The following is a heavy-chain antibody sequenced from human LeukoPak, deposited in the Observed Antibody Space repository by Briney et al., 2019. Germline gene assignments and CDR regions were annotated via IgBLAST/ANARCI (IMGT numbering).Heavy chain of an antibody. Sequence: SETLSLTCAVSGGSISSYYWSWIRQPPGKGLEWIGYIYYSGSTNYNPSLKSRVTISVDTSKNQFSLKLSSVTAADTAVYYCARGPSYGDPYHYYYYMDVWGKGTTVTVSS. V-gene: IGHV4-59*01. CDR3: ARGPSYGDPYHYYYYMDV. CDR2: IYYSGST. D-gene: IGHD4-17*01. J-gene: IGHJ6*03. CDR1: GGSISSYY.